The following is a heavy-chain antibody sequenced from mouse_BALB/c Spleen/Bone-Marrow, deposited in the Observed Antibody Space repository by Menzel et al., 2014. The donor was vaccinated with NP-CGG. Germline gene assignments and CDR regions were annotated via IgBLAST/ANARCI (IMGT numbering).Heavy chain of an antibody. J-gene: IGHJ4*01. V-gene: IGHV5-15*02. Sequence: EVMLVESGGGLVQPGGSRKLSCAASGFTFSDYGMAWVRQAPGKGPEWVAFISNLAYSIYYADTVTGRFTISRENAKNTLYLEMSSLRSEDTAMYYCAREGTTVVGNYAMDYWGQGTSVTVSS. CDR1: GFTFSDYG. CDR2: ISNLAYSI. CDR3: AREGTTVVGNYAMDY. D-gene: IGHD1-1*01.